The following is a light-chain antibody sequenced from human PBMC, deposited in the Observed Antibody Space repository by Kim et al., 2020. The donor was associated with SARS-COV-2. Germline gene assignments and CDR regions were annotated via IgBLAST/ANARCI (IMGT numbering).Light chain of an antibody. V-gene: IGKV3-11*01. CDR2: DAS. CDR1: QHVDND. Sequence: PGERADRSCRASQHVDNDLAWYQQNPGQAPRLLIYDASNRATGVPARFSGSGSGTEFSLTISSLEPEDFAVYYCQQRKYWPPVTFGGGTKVDIK. CDR3: QQRKYWPPVT. J-gene: IGKJ4*01.